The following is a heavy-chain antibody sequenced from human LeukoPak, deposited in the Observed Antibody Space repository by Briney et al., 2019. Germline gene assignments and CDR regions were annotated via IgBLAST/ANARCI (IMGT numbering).Heavy chain of an antibody. J-gene: IGHJ4*02. V-gene: IGHV6-1*01. CDR1: GDSVSSNSAA. D-gene: IGHD5-12*01. CDR3: ARELGYSGYDLNRYFDY. Sequence: SQTFSLTCAISGDSVSSNSAAWNWIRQSPSRGLEWLGRTFYRSKWYNDYAVSVKSRITINPDTSKNQFSLQLNSVTPEDTAVYYCARELGYSGYDLNRYFDYWGQGTLVTVSS. CDR2: TFYRSKWYN.